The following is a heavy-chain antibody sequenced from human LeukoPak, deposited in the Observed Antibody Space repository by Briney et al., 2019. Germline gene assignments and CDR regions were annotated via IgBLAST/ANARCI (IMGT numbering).Heavy chain of an antibody. CDR1: GYTFTGYY. CDR2: INPNSGGT. J-gene: IGHJ5*02. Sequence: ASVKVSCKASGYTFTGYYMHWVRQAPGQGLEWMGWINPNSGGTNYAQKFQGRVTMTRDTSISTAYMELSRLRSDDTAVYYCARDIGYCSSTSCYPWFDPWGQGILVTVSS. V-gene: IGHV1-2*02. D-gene: IGHD2-2*01. CDR3: ARDIGYCSSTSCYPWFDP.